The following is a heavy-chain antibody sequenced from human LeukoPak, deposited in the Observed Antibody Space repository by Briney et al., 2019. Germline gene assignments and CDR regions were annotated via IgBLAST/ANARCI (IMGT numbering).Heavy chain of an antibody. J-gene: IGHJ6*03. CDR2: FYNSGSS. CDR1: GGSISDYY. V-gene: IGHV4-59*01. Sequence: SETLSLTCTVSGGSISDYYRGWIRQPPGKGLEWIGYFYNSGSSTYNPSLKSRVTISVDTSKEQFSLKVNSVTAADTAVYYCARVNLEYSSSSGYYYYMDVWGKGTTVTVSS. CDR3: ARVNLEYSSSSGYYYYMDV. D-gene: IGHD6-6*01.